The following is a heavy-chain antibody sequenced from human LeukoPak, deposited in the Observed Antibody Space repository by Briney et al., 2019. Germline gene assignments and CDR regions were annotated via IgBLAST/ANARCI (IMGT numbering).Heavy chain of an antibody. J-gene: IGHJ4*02. V-gene: IGHV1-8*01. D-gene: IGHD3-10*01. CDR2: MNPNSGNT. Sequence: ASVKVSCKASGYTFTCYDINWVRQATGQGLEWMGWMNPNSGNTGYAQKFQGRVTMTRNTSISTAYMELSSLRSEDTAVYYCARGFSRMVRGVIGYWGRGTLVTVSS. CDR3: ARGFSRMVRGVIGY. CDR1: GYTFTCYD.